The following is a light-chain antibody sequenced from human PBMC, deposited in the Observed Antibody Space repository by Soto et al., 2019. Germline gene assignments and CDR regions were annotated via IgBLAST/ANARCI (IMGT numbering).Light chain of an antibody. J-gene: IGKJ1*01. CDR2: AAS. CDR3: QRTYNTPQT. CDR1: QNIFDF. Sequence: DTQMTQSPSSLSASVADRVTITCRASQNIFDFLNWYQQKPGKAPKLLIYAASSLQSGVTSRFSGSGSGTDFTLTISSLQPEDFATYYCQRTYNTPQTFGQGTKVDSK. V-gene: IGKV1-39*01.